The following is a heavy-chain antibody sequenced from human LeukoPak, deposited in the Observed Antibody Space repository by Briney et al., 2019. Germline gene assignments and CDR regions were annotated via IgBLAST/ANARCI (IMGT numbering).Heavy chain of an antibody. V-gene: IGHV3-30*18. J-gene: IGHJ4*02. CDR2: ISSDGSHK. CDR1: GFTFSNYG. D-gene: IGHD2-15*01. CDR3: AKDPGHCSGGSCYSILDY. Sequence: GGSLRLSCAASGFTFSNYGMHWVRQAPGKGLEWLAVISSDGSHKFYGDSVTGRFTISRDNSKNTLYLQMNSLRPEDTAVYYCAKDPGHCSGGSCYSILDYWGQGTLVTVSS.